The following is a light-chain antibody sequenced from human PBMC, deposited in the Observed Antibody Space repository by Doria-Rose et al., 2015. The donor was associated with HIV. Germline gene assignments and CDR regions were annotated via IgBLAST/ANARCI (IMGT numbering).Light chain of an antibody. Sequence: TQSPGTLSLSPGERATLSCRASQRFSSTYLAWYQQKPGQAPSLLIYDGSTRATGIPDRFSVSGSGTDFTLTINRLEPEDFALYYCHQYGTSWTFGQGTKVEI. V-gene: IGKV3-20*01. CDR1: QRFSSTY. CDR2: DGS. J-gene: IGKJ1*01. CDR3: HQYGTSWT.